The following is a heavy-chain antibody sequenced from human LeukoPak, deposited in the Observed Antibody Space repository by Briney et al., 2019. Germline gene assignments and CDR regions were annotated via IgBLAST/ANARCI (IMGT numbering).Heavy chain of an antibody. V-gene: IGHV3-9*01. CDR3: AKDPPYSSGWYVQYFQH. D-gene: IGHD6-19*01. CDR2: ISWNSGSI. J-gene: IGHJ1*01. Sequence: GRSLRLSCAASGFTFDDYAMHWVRQAPGKGLEWVSGISWNSGSISYADSVKGRFTISRDNAKNSLYLQMNSLRAEDTALYYCAKDPPYSSGWYVQYFQHWGQGTLVTVSS. CDR1: GFTFDDYA.